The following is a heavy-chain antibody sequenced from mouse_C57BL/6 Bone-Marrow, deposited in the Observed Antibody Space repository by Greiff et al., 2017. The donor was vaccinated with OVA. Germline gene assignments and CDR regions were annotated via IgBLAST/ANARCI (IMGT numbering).Heavy chain of an antibody. D-gene: IGHD1-1*01. V-gene: IGHV1-82*01. CDR2: IDPGDGDT. J-gene: IGHJ2*01. CDR3: ARSSGTTVVAV. Sequence: QVQLKQSGPELVKPGASVKISCKASGYAFSSSWMNWVKQRPGQGLEWIGRIDPGDGDTNYNGKFKGKATLTADKSSSTAYMQLSSLTSEDSAVYFCARSSGTTVVAVWGQGTTLTVSS. CDR1: GYAFSSSW.